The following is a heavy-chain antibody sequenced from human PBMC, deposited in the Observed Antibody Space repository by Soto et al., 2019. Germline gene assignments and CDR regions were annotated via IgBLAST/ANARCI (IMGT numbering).Heavy chain of an antibody. J-gene: IGHJ4*02. D-gene: IGHD3-22*01. Sequence: GGSLRVSCAASGFNFSSYSMNWVRQAPGKGLAWVSSISSSSSYIYYAASVKGRFTISRDNAKPSPYLPMSSLRAEDTAVYYCARDSVGDYYDRRGYYPFDYWGQVTLVTV. V-gene: IGHV3-21*01. CDR3: ARDSVGDYYDRRGYYPFDY. CDR1: GFNFSSYS. CDR2: ISSSSSYI.